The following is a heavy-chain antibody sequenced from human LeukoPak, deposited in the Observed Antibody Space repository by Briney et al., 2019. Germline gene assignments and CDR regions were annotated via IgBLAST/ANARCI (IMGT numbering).Heavy chain of an antibody. V-gene: IGHV3-7*01. J-gene: IGHJ4*02. CDR3: ASPNYYDSSGYVDY. CDR1: GFTFSSYW. Sequence: GGSLRLSCAASGFTFSSYWMSWVRQAPGKGLEWVANIKQDGSEKYYVDSVKGRFTISRDSAKNSLYLQMNSLRPEDTAVYYCASPNYYDSSGYVDYWGQGTLVTVSS. D-gene: IGHD3-22*01. CDR2: IKQDGSEK.